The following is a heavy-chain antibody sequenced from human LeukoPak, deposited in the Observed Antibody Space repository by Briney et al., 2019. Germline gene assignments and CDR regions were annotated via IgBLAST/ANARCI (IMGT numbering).Heavy chain of an antibody. D-gene: IGHD3-10*01. J-gene: IGHJ4*02. V-gene: IGHV5-51*01. CDR1: GYSFTSYW. CDR2: IYPGDSDT. CDR3: ARQLLWLQQPYFDH. Sequence: GESLKISCKASGYSFTSYWIGWVRQMPGKGPEWMGIIYPGDSDTTYSPSFQGQVTISADKSISTAYLQWSSLKASDTAMYYCARQLLWLQQPYFDHWGQGTLVTVSS.